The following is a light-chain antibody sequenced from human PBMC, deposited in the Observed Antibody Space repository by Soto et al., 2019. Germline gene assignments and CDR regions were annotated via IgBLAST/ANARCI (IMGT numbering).Light chain of an antibody. CDR1: QSISNW. Sequence: DIQMTQSPSTLSAYVGDRVIITFRASQSISNWLAWYQQKPGKAPNLLIYKASSLKSGVPSRFSGSGSGTEFTLTISSLQPDDFATYYCQQYNSYSTFGQGTKVDNK. CDR3: QQYNSYST. J-gene: IGKJ1*01. V-gene: IGKV1-5*03. CDR2: KAS.